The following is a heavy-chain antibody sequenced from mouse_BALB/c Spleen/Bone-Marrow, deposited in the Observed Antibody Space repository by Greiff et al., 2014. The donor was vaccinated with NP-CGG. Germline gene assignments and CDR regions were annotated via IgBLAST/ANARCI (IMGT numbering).Heavy chain of an antibody. D-gene: IGHD1-1*01. Sequence: VQLVESGPELVKPGASVRISCKASGYTFTSYYIHWVKQRPGKGLEWIGWIYPGNVNTKYNEKFKGKATLTADKSSSTAYMQLSSLTSEDSAVYFCARFYYGSSYAMDYWGQGTSVTVSS. CDR3: ARFYYGSSYAMDY. CDR2: IYPGNVNT. CDR1: GYTFTSYY. V-gene: IGHV1S56*01. J-gene: IGHJ4*01.